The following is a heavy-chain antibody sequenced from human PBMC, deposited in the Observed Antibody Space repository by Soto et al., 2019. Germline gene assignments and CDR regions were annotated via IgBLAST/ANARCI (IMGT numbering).Heavy chain of an antibody. Sequence: EVQLLESGGGLVQPGGSLRLSCAASGFTFSSYAMSWVRQPPGKGLEWVSAISGSGGSTYYADSGKGRFTISRDNSKNTLYLQMNSLRAEDTAVYYCAKGPDGAVADRGNWFDPWGQGTLVTVSS. D-gene: IGHD6-19*01. CDR1: GFTFSSYA. CDR3: AKGPDGAVADRGNWFDP. V-gene: IGHV3-23*01. CDR2: ISGSGGST. J-gene: IGHJ5*02.